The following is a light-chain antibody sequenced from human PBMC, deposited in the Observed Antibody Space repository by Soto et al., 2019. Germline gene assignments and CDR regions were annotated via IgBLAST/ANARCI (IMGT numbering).Light chain of an antibody. J-gene: IGKJ5*01. CDR2: STS. CDR3: QQNYRTLVT. CDR1: QSIGNY. Sequence: EIEMTQSPSPLSASVGDRVTITRRASQSIGNYLNWYQQKPGKAPKLLIYSTSTLQSGVPSRFSGSGSGTQFTLTISTLQPEDFATYYCQQNYRTLVTFGQGTRLEIK. V-gene: IGKV1-39*01.